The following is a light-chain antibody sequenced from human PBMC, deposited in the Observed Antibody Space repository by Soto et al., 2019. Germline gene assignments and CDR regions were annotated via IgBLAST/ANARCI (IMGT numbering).Light chain of an antibody. CDR3: QQYGTYLWT. J-gene: IGKJ1*01. V-gene: IGKV1-5*01. CDR2: DAS. Sequence: IQMTQSPSTLSASVGDRVTITCRASQSISSWLAWFQQKPGKAPKLLMYDASSLESGVPSRFSGSGLGTEFTLTISSLQPDDFATYYCQQYGTYLWTFGQGAKVDIK. CDR1: QSISSW.